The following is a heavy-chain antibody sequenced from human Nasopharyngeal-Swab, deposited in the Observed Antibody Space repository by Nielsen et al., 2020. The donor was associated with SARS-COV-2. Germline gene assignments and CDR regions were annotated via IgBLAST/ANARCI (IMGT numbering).Heavy chain of an antibody. D-gene: IGHD3-16*01. CDR2: IKQGGSER. CDR3: AREAREGGGFDI. Sequence: VRQAPGKGLEWVANIKQGGSERNYVDSVKGRFTISRDNAKNSLYLQMNSLRAEDTAVYYCAREAREGGGFDIWGQGTMVT. V-gene: IGHV3-7*01. J-gene: IGHJ3*02.